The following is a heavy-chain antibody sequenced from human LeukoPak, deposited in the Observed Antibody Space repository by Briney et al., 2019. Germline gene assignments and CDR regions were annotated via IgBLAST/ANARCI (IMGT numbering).Heavy chain of an antibody. CDR1: GYTFTSYG. Sequence: ASVKVSCKASGYTFTSYGISWVRQAPGQGLEWMGWISAYNGNTNYAQKLQGRVTMTTDTSTSTAYMELRSLRSDDTAVYYCARDGQDKLERLPLGDYWGQGTLVTVSS. D-gene: IGHD3-3*01. J-gene: IGHJ4*02. V-gene: IGHV1-18*01. CDR3: ARDGQDKLERLPLGDY. CDR2: ISAYNGNT.